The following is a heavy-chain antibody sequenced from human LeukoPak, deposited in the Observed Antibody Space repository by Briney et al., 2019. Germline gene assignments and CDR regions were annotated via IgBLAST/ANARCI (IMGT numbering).Heavy chain of an antibody. V-gene: IGHV4-59*08. CDR1: GDSISNYY. CDR3: ARLGKTYYMDV. CDR2: LYHSGAA. J-gene: IGHJ6*03. D-gene: IGHD1/OR15-1a*01. Sequence: SETLSLTCTVSGDSISNYYWTWIRQTPGKGLEWIGNLYHSGAAGYNPPLKTRVTTSVDTSKDQFSLSLRSSTAADTAVYFCARLGKTYYMDVWGTGTTVTVSS.